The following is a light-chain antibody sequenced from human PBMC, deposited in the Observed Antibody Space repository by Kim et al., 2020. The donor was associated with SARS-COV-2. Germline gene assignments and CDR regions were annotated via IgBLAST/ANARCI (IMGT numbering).Light chain of an antibody. CDR1: QTVSSS. V-gene: IGKV3-20*01. J-gene: IGKJ1*01. CDR3: LQYGRSPRT. Sequence: EIVLTQSPGTLSLSPGERATLSCRASQTVSSSLAWYQQKPGQPPRLLIYGASSRATGIPDRFSGSGSGTDFTLTISRLEPEDIAVYYCLQYGRSPRTFGQGTKVDIK. CDR2: GAS.